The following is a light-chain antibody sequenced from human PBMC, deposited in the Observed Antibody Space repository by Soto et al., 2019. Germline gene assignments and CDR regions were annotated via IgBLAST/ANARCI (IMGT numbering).Light chain of an antibody. Sequence: EIVLTQSPGTLSLSPGERATLSCRASQSVSSSYLAWYQQKPGQAPRLLINGASRRATGIPDRFRSRGSGTQFTLTISRLEPEDFAVYYCHQYAISHVTFGQGTTVEI. CDR1: QSVSSSY. CDR2: GAS. V-gene: IGKV3-20*01. J-gene: IGKJ1*01. CDR3: HQYAISHVT.